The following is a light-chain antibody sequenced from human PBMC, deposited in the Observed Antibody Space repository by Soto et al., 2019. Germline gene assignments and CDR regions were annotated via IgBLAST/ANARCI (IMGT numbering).Light chain of an antibody. CDR2: DAS. J-gene: IGKJ5*01. CDR3: QQGGT. V-gene: IGKV3-11*01. CDR1: QSVNSY. Sequence: EIVLTQSPATRSLSPGERASLSCRASQSVNSYLAWYQQKPGQAPRLLIYDASNRATGIPARFSGSGSGTDITLTISSLEPKDFAVYYCQQGGTFGQGTRLEIK.